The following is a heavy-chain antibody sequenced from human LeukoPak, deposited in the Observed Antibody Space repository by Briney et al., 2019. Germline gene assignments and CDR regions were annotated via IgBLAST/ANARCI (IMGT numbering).Heavy chain of an antibody. Sequence: SGGSLRLSCAASGFTFSSYAMSWVRQAPGKGLEWVSAISGSGGSTYYADSVKGRFTISRDNSKNTLYLQMNSLRAEDTAVYYCAKDPRAYYYDSSGYGWGQGTLVTVSS. CDR1: GFTFSSYA. CDR2: ISGSGGST. V-gene: IGHV3-23*01. J-gene: IGHJ4*02. CDR3: AKDPRAYYYDSSGYG. D-gene: IGHD3-22*01.